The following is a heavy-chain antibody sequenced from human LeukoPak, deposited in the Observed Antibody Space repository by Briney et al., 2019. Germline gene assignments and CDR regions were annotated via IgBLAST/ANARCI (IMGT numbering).Heavy chain of an antibody. D-gene: IGHD3-22*01. CDR2: INTVASYI. CDR3: ARLRRNSDRSGFYYYYDN. Sequence: GGSLRLSCAASGFTFSSYSFNWVRQAPGKGLEWVSSINTVASYIYYADSVRGRFTISRDNAENSLWLQMNGLRAEDSAVYYCARLRRNSDRSGFYYYYDNWGQGSLVTVSS. CDR1: GFTFSSYS. V-gene: IGHV3-21*01. J-gene: IGHJ4*02.